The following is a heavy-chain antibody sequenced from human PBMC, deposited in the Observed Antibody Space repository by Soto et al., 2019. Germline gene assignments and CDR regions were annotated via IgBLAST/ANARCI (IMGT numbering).Heavy chain of an antibody. Sequence: EVQLLESGGDLVQPGGSLRLSCAASGFTSSSHATNWVRQAPGKGLEWVAAINGRGDDTYYAESVKGRFTMSRDNSKNTVHLQMDSLRAEDTAVYYCAKGRTYVNDWKLDALDLWGQGTLVTVSS. D-gene: IGHD1-1*01. CDR2: INGRGDDT. CDR3: AKGRTYVNDWKLDALDL. J-gene: IGHJ3*01. V-gene: IGHV3-23*01. CDR1: GFTSSSHA.